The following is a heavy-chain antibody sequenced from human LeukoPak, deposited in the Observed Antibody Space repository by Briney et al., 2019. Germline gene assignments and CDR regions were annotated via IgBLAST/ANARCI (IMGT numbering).Heavy chain of an antibody. D-gene: IGHD2/OR15-2a*01. J-gene: IGHJ4*02. CDR2: IWYDGSNK. V-gene: IGHV3-33*01. CDR3: AREGPRGNSQFDY. CDR1: GFTFSSYG. Sequence: PGGSLRLSSAASGFTFSSYGMQWVRQAPGKGLEWVALIWYDGSNKYYADSVKGRLTISRDNSKNTLYLQMNSLRAEDTAVYYCAREGPRGNSQFDYWGQGTLVTVSS.